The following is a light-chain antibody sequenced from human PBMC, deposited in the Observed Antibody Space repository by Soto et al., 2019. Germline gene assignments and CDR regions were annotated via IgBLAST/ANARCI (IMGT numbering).Light chain of an antibody. CDR3: QAWDNSLV. CDR2: QDS. V-gene: IGLV3-1*01. Sequence: YELTQPPSVSVSPGQTASITCSGDKLGDKYACWYQQKPGQSPVLVIYQDSKRPSGIPERFSGSNSGNTATLTISGTQAMDEADYYCQAWDNSLVFGGGTKLTVL. CDR1: KLGDKY. J-gene: IGLJ2*01.